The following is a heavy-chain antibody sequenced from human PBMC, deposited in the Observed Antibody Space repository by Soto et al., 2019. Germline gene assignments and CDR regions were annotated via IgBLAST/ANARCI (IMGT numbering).Heavy chain of an antibody. Sequence: SGPTLVNPTQTLTLTCTFSGFSLSTSGVGVGWIRQPPGKALEWLALIYWDDDKRYSPSLKSRLTITKDTSKNQVVLTMTNMEPVDTATYYCAHSSYGFPLYCSGGSCYGIDYWGQGTLVTVSS. CDR3: AHSSYGFPLYCSGGSCYGIDY. CDR2: IYWDDDK. D-gene: IGHD2-15*01. J-gene: IGHJ4*02. V-gene: IGHV2-5*02. CDR1: GFSLSTSGVG.